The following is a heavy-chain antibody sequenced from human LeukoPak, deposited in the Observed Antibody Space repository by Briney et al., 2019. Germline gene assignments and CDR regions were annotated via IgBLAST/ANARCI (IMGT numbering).Heavy chain of an antibody. CDR3: ANGGFGDSDDAFDI. Sequence: PGGSLRLSCAASGLSFSNYWMTWVRQAPGKGLEWVATIKQDGSEEYYVDSVKGRFTISRDNAKNSLYLQMNSLRAEDTALYYCANGGFGDSDDAFDIWGQGTMVTVSS. CDR2: IKQDGSEE. CDR1: GLSFSNYW. D-gene: IGHD3-10*01. V-gene: IGHV3-7*03. J-gene: IGHJ3*02.